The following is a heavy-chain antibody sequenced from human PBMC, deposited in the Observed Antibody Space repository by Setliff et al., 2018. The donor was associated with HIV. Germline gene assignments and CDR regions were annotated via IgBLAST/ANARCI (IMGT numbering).Heavy chain of an antibody. Sequence: PSETLSLTCAVYGGSFSGYYWSWTRQPPGKGLEWIGEINHSGSTNYNPSLKSRVTISVDTSKNQFSLKLSSVTAADTAVYYCARQFMVRGVIITDWFDPWGQGTLVTVSS. CDR1: GGSFSGYY. V-gene: IGHV4-34*01. J-gene: IGHJ5*02. CDR3: ARQFMVRGVIITDWFDP. D-gene: IGHD3-10*01. CDR2: INHSGST.